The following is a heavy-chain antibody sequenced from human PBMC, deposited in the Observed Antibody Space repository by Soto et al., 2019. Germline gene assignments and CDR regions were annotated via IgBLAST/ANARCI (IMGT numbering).Heavy chain of an antibody. J-gene: IGHJ4*02. V-gene: IGHV4-30-2*01. CDR2: VYHSGST. Sequence: SETLSLTCTVSGGSISSGGYSWSWIRQPPGKGLEWIGYVYHSGSTYYNPSLKSRVTISVDRSKNQFSLKLSSVTAADTAVYYCAAGGGLPRYYWGQGTLVTVSS. D-gene: IGHD5-12*01. CDR1: GGSISSGGYS. CDR3: AAGGGLPRYY.